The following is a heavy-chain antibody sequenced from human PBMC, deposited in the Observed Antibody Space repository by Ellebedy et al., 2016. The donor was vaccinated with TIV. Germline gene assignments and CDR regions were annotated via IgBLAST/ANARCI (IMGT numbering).Heavy chain of an antibody. D-gene: IGHD5-18*01. CDR3: AREGYSYGWIDY. V-gene: IGHV3-33*01. CDR2: IWYDGSNK. CDR1: GFTFSSYG. J-gene: IGHJ4*02. Sequence: GGSLRLSCAASGFTFSSYGMHWVRQAPGKGLEWVAVIWYDGSNKYYADSGRGRFTISRDNSKNTLYLQMNSLRAEDTAVYYCAREGYSYGWIDYWGQGTLVTVSS.